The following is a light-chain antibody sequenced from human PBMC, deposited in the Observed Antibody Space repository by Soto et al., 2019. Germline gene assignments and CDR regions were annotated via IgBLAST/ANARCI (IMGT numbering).Light chain of an antibody. Sequence: EIVLTQSPGTLSMSAGERATLSCSASQSVSSSYLAWYQQKPGQAPRLLIYGTSRRATGIPDRFSGSGSGTDFSLTISRLDPEDVAVYYCQQYASFLRTFGQGTKVEIK. J-gene: IGKJ1*01. CDR2: GTS. V-gene: IGKV3-20*01. CDR3: QQYASFLRT. CDR1: QSVSSSY.